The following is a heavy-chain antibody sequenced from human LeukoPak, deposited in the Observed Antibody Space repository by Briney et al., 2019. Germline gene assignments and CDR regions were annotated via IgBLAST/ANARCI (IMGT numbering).Heavy chain of an antibody. CDR3: ARDAAYGYDRFDY. CDR2: TKEDGSDK. CDR1: GFMFSSSW. Sequence: GGSLRLSCAASGFMFSSSWMAWVRQAPGKGLEWVANTKEDGSDKNYVDSMKGRFTISRDNAKNSLYLQMNSLRAEDTAVYYCARDAAYGYDRFDYWGQGTQVTVSS. V-gene: IGHV3-7*01. D-gene: IGHD5-18*01. J-gene: IGHJ4*02.